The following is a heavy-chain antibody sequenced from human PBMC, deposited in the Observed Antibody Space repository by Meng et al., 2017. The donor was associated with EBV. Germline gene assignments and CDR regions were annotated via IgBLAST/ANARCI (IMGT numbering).Heavy chain of an antibody. D-gene: IGHD3-22*01. CDR2: ISAYNGNT. CDR3: ARDGRLYDTPSPFDY. V-gene: IGHV1-18*01. Sequence: QVSLVQSGAEVKKPGASVKVSCKASGYTFTSYGISWVRQAPGQGLEWMGWISAYNGNTNYAQKLQGRVTMTTDTSTNTAYMELRSLRSDDTAVYYCARDGRLYDTPSPFDYWGQGTLVTVSS. J-gene: IGHJ4*02. CDR1: GYTFTSYG.